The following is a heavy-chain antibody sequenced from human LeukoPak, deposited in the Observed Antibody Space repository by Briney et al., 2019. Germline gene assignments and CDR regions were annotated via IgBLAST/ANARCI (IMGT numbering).Heavy chain of an antibody. CDR2: ISSSSSYI. Sequence: PGGSLRLSCAASGFTFSSYAMSWVRQAPGKGLEWVSSISSSSSYIYYADSVKGRFTISRDNAKNSLYLQMNSLRAEDTAVYYCARAGDQYRYMDVWGKGTTVTVSS. D-gene: IGHD6-6*01. J-gene: IGHJ6*03. CDR1: GFTFSSYA. CDR3: ARAGDQYRYMDV. V-gene: IGHV3-21*01.